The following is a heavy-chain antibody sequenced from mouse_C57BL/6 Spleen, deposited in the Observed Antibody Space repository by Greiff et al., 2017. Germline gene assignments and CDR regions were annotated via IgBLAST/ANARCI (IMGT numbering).Heavy chain of an antibody. J-gene: IGHJ2*01. Sequence: QVQLQQPGAELVRLGTSVTLSCKASGYTFTSYWLPWVKQRPGQGLDWIGVIDPSDSYTNYNQKFKGKATLTVVTSSSTAYMQLSSLTSEDSAVYYCARSEYYGNFYFDYWGQGTTLTVSS. D-gene: IGHD2-1*01. CDR2: IDPSDSYT. CDR3: ARSEYYGNFYFDY. CDR1: GYTFTSYW. V-gene: IGHV1-59*01.